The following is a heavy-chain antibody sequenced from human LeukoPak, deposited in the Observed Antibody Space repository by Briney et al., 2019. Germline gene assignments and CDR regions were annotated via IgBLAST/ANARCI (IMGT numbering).Heavy chain of an antibody. CDR1: GFTFSSYA. D-gene: IGHD3-22*01. J-gene: IGHJ4*02. CDR3: AKPQGGYYDSSGYRGFDY. CDR2: ISGSGGST. Sequence: LGGSLRLSCAASGFTFSSYAMSWVRQAPRKGLEWGSAISGSGGSTYYADSVKGRFTISRDNSKNTLYLQMNSLRAEDTAVYYCAKPQGGYYDSSGYRGFDYWGQGTLVTVSS. V-gene: IGHV3-23*01.